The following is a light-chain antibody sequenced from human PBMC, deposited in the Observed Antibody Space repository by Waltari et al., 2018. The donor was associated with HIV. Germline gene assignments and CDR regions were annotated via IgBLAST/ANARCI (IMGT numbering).Light chain of an antibody. CDR1: QSIGGY. J-gene: IGKJ3*01. Sequence: EIVLTQSPDTLSLSPGDRATLSCRASQSIGGYLAWYQQKPGQAPRLLIYDVTNRATGIPARFSGSGSGTDFTLTISSLQPEDFATYYCQQSYSTLITFGPGTKVDIK. CDR3: QQSYSTLIT. CDR2: DVT. V-gene: IGKV3-11*01.